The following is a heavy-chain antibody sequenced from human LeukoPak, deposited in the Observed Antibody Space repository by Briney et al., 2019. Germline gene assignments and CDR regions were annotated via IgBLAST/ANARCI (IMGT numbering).Heavy chain of an antibody. CDR3: ARIMGVTVFVY. CDR1: GVSITTTDFD. V-gene: IGHV4-39*01. J-gene: IGHJ4*02. D-gene: IGHD3-16*01. CDR2: ISSSGKA. Sequence: SETLSLTCAVSGVSITTTDFDWAWIRQPPGQGFEWIATISSSGKAYYYPSLMSRVTISVDTSKNRFSLDVPSVTAADTGLFFCARIMGVTVFVYWGRGILVIVS.